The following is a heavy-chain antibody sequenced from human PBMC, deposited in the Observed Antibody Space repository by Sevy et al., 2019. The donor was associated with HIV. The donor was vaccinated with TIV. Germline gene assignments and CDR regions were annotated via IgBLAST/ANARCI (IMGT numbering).Heavy chain of an antibody. V-gene: IGHV3-21*01. CDR2: ISSSSTYI. CDR1: GFTFSIYT. Sequence: GGPLRLSCAASGFTFSIYTMNWVRQAPGKGLEWVSSISSSSTYIYYADSVRGRFTISRDNAKNSLYLQMHSLRAEDTAVYYCASGSLDSTGYPFDYWGQGTLVTVSS. D-gene: IGHD3-22*01. J-gene: IGHJ4*02. CDR3: ASGSLDSTGYPFDY.